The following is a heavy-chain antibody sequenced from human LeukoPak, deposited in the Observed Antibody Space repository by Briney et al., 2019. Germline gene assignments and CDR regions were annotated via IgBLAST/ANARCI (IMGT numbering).Heavy chain of an antibody. CDR3: ACGTIKAAGRNWFDP. V-gene: IGHV4-34*01. CDR2: INRSGST. Sequence: PSETLSLTCAIYGGSFSVYYWSWIRQPPGKGLEWIGEINRSGSTNYNPSLKSRVTISVDTSKNQFSLKVGSVTAADTAVYYCACGTIKAAGRNWFDPRGQGTLVTVSS. CDR1: GGSFSVYY. J-gene: IGHJ5*02. D-gene: IGHD6-13*01.